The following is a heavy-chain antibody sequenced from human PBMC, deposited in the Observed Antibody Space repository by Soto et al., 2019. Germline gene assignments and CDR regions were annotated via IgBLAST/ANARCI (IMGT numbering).Heavy chain of an antibody. V-gene: IGHV3-23*01. Sequence: EVQLLESGGGLVQPGGSLRLSCAASGFTFSSYAMSWVRQAPGKGLEWVSAISGSGGRKYYADSVKGRFTISRDNSKNTLYLQMNSLRAEDTAVYYCAAMIVVVMYPDYWGQGTLVTVSS. CDR2: ISGSGGRK. CDR3: AAMIVVVMYPDY. J-gene: IGHJ4*02. CDR1: GFTFSSYA. D-gene: IGHD3-22*01.